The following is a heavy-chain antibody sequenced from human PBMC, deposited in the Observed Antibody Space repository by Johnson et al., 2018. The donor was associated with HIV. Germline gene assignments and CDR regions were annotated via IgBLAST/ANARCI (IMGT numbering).Heavy chain of an antibody. CDR1: GFTVSSNY. D-gene: IGHD2-2*01. CDR3: ARPLPAAYYAFDI. V-gene: IGHV3-66*03. Sequence: VQLVESGGGLIQPGGSLRLSCAASGFTVSSNYMSWVRQAPGKGLEWVSVTYSGGSTYYADSVKGRFTISRDNSKNTLYLQMNSLGAEDTAVYYCARPLPAAYYAFDIWGQGTMVTVSS. J-gene: IGHJ3*02. CDR2: TYSGGST.